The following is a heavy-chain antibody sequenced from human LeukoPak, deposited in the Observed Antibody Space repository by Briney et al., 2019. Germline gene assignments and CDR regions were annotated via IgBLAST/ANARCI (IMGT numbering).Heavy chain of an antibody. V-gene: IGHV1-24*01. CDR3: ATKALADFWSGYSLGY. J-gene: IGHJ4*02. Sequence: ASVKVSCKVSGYTLTELSMHWVRQAPGKGLEWMGGFYPEDGETIYAQKCQGRVTMTEDTSTDTAYMELSSLRSEDTAVYYCATKALADFWSGYSLGYWGQGTLVTVSS. D-gene: IGHD3-3*01. CDR1: GYTLTELS. CDR2: FYPEDGET.